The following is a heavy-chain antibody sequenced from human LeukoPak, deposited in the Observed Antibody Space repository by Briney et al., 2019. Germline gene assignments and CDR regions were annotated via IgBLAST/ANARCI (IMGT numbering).Heavy chain of an antibody. Sequence: ASVKVSCKASGGTFSSYAISWVRQAPGQGLEWMGRIIPILGIANYAQKFQGRVTITADKSTSTAYMELSSLRSEDTAVYYCARGSAHDYGDYWSFNYWGQGTLVTVSS. D-gene: IGHD4-17*01. CDR1: GGTFSSYA. CDR2: IIPILGIA. CDR3: ARGSAHDYGDYWSFNY. J-gene: IGHJ4*02. V-gene: IGHV1-69*04.